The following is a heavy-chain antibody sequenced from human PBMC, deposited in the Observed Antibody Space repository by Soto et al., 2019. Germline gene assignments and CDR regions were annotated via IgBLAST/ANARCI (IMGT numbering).Heavy chain of an antibody. V-gene: IGHV3-64*01. CDR1: GFTFSSYA. J-gene: IGHJ4*02. CDR2: ISGNGGST. D-gene: IGHD3-16*02. CDR3: ARGRDDYIWGSYRTYYFDY. Sequence: GGSLRLSCAASGFTFSSYAMSWVRQAPGKGLEWVSAISGNGGSTYYANSVKGRFTISRDNSKNTLYLQMGSLRAEDMAVYYCARGRDDYIWGSYRTYYFDYWGQGTLVTVSS.